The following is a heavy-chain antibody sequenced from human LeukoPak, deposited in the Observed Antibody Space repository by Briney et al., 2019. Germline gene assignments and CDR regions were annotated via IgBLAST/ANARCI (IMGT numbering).Heavy chain of an antibody. Sequence: PSETLSLTCTVSGGSISSYYWSWIRQPPGKGLEWIGYIYYSGSTHYNPSLKSRVTISVDTSKNQFSLKLSSVTAADTAVYYCVRGRYSSGWFKDKNWFDPWGQGIPVTVSS. V-gene: IGHV4-59*01. D-gene: IGHD6-19*01. CDR2: IYYSGST. CDR3: VRGRYSSGWFKDKNWFDP. CDR1: GGSISSYY. J-gene: IGHJ5*02.